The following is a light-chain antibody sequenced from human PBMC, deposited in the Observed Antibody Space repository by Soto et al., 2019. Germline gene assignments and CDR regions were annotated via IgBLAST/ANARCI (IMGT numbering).Light chain of an antibody. V-gene: IGKV1-5*01. J-gene: IGKJ5*01. CDR1: QTISTW. CDR3: HQYDSLPPT. CDR2: DVS. Sequence: DIQMTQSPSTLSASVGDRVTITCRASQTISTWLAWYQQKPGKAPKLLIYDVSSLESGVPSRFSGSGSGTEFSLSIVSLQPDDFATYYCHQYDSLPPTFGLGTRLEIK.